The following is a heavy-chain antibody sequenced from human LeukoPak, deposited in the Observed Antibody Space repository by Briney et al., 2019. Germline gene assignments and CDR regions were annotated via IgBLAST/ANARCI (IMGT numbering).Heavy chain of an antibody. Sequence: SETLSLTCTVSGGXISSYYCTWIRQPPGKGLEYIGYVYCNGSTNYNPSLKGRVTISVDTSKNQFSLKLTSITAADTAMYYCARGLGSGWPFDYWGQGTLVTVSS. CDR1: GGXISSYY. CDR3: ARGLGSGWPFDY. V-gene: IGHV4-59*03. J-gene: IGHJ4*02. CDR2: VYCNGST. D-gene: IGHD6-19*01.